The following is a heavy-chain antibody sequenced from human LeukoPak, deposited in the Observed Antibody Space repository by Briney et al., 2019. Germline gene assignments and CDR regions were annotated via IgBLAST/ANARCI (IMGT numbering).Heavy chain of an antibody. CDR1: GGSISSGDYY. D-gene: IGHD2-21*01. V-gene: IGHV4-30-4*08. Sequence: SQTLSLTCTVSGGSISSGDYYWSWIRQPPGKGLEWIGYIYYSGSTYYNPSLKGRVTISVDTSKNQFSLKLSSVTAADTAVYYCASYCGGDCYVDYWGQGTLVTVSS. CDR2: IYYSGST. J-gene: IGHJ4*02. CDR3: ASYCGGDCYVDY.